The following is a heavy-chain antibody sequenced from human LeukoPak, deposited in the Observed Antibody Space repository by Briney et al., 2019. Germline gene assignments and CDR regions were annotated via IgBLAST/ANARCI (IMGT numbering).Heavy chain of an antibody. CDR2: IKEDGGEI. CDR1: AFTFSYYW. CDR3: ARDRGYSSFDY. Sequence: GGSLRLSCEASAFTFSYYWMSWVRQAAGKGLEWVANIKEDGGEINYVDSVKGRFTISRDNAKKLAFLQMNSLRVEDTAVYYCARDRGYSSFDYWGQGTLVTVSS. D-gene: IGHD4-23*01. V-gene: IGHV3-7*01. J-gene: IGHJ4*02.